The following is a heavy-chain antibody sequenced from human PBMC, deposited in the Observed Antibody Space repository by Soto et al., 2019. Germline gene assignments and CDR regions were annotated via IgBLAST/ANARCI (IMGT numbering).Heavy chain of an antibody. CDR1: GFTFSSSA. CDR3: AKGSYYDFWSAPFYFDY. CDR2: ISGSGGST. V-gene: IGHV3-23*01. D-gene: IGHD3-3*01. Sequence: EVQLLESGGGLVPPGGSLRLSCAASGFTFSSSAMSWVRQAPGKGLEWVSSISGSGGSTYHADSVKGRFTISRDNSKNTLFLEMNSLRAEDTAVYYCAKGSYYDFWSAPFYFDYWGQGTLVTVSS. J-gene: IGHJ4*02.